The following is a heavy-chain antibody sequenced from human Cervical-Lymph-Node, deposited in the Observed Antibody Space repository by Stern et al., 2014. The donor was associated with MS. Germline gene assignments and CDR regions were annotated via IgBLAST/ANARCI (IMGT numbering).Heavy chain of an antibody. J-gene: IGHJ4*02. Sequence: VQLEESGGGVVQPGRSLRLSCAASGFTFSSYGMHWVRQAPGKGLEWVAVIWYDGSNKYYADSVKGRFTISRDNSKNTLYLQMNSLRAEDTAVYYCAREYAFVNLYYFDYWGQGTLVTVSS. CDR1: GFTFSSYG. CDR3: AREYAFVNLYYFDY. D-gene: IGHD3-16*01. CDR2: IWYDGSNK. V-gene: IGHV3-33*01.